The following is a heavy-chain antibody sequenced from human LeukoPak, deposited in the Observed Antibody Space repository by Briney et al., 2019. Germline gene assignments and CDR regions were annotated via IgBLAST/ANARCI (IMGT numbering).Heavy chain of an antibody. CDR3: AKGSGRQFDY. J-gene: IGHJ4*02. CDR1: GFIFSSCA. V-gene: IGHV3-23*01. CDR2: ISGGGGST. Sequence: PGGSLRLSCAASGFIFSSCAMSWVRQAPGKGLEWVSGISGGGGSTYYTDSVRGRFTISRDNSKNTLYLQMNSLRAEDTAKYYCAKGSGRQFDYWGQGTLVTVSS. D-gene: IGHD3-10*01.